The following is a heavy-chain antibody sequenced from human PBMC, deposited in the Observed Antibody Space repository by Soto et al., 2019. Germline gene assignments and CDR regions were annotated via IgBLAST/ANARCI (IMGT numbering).Heavy chain of an antibody. CDR2: TRGNGVTT. J-gene: IGHJ4*02. V-gene: IGHV3-23*01. D-gene: IGHD6-13*01. CDR3: AKGRVIATPGPFDY. CDR1: GFTFSTCA. Sequence: EVQLLESGGGLVQPGGSLRLSCTVPGFTFSTCAMSWVRQAPGKGLEWVSTTRGNGVTTHYADSVKGRFTISRDNSKNTLYLQSHSLRAEDTALYYCAKGRVIATPGPFDYWGQGTLVTVSS.